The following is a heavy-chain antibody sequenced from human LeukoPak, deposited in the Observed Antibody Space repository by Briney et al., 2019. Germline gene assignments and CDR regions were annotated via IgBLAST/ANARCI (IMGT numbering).Heavy chain of an antibody. V-gene: IGHV3-7*01. CDR1: GFTFSDYW. J-gene: IGHJ4*02. CDR2: IKQDGSEK. CDR3: ARRGGSSSRRSPIDY. Sequence: GGSLRLSCAASGFTFSDYWMTWVRQAPGKGPEWVANIKQDGSEKYYVDSVRGRFTISRDNAKNSLFLQMNSLRVEDTAVYYCARRGGSSSRRSPIDYWGQGTLVTVSS. D-gene: IGHD6-6*01.